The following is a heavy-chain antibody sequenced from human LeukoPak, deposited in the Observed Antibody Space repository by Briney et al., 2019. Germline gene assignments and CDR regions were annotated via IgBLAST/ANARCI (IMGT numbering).Heavy chain of an antibody. V-gene: IGHV3-11*04. CDR3: ARRYCSSTSCLIDY. J-gene: IGHJ4*02. CDR2: ISSSGTTI. Sequence: GGSLRLSCAASGFTVRTNYMSWVRQAPGKGLEWVSYISSSGTTIYYADSVKGRFTISRDNAKNSLYLQMNSLRAEDTAVYYCARRYCSSTSCLIDYWGQGTLVTVSS. D-gene: IGHD2-2*01. CDR1: GFTVRTNY.